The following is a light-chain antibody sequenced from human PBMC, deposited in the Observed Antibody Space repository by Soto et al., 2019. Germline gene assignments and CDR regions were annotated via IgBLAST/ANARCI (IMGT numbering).Light chain of an antibody. J-gene: IGLJ1*01. CDR2: DVS. Sequence: QSALTQPASLSGSPGQSITISCSGTSSDVGGYNYVSWYQQHPGKAPKLMIYDVSNWPSGVSNRFSGSKSGNTASLTISGLQAEDEADYYCSSYTSSSTYAFGTGT. CDR3: SSYTSSSTYA. V-gene: IGLV2-14*01. CDR1: SSDVGGYNY.